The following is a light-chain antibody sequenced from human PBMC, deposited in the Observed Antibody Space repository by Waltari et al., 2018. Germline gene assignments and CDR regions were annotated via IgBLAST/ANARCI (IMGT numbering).Light chain of an antibody. CDR2: GAS. CDR1: QGVGGT. CDR3: QHYVRLPVT. Sequence: EIVLTQSPGTLSLSPGERATLSCWASQGVGGTLAWYQQKPGQAPRLLIYGASSRATGIPDRFSGSGSGTVFSLSISRLEPEDSAVYYCQHYVRLPVTFGQGTKVEIK. J-gene: IGKJ1*01. V-gene: IGKV3-20*01.